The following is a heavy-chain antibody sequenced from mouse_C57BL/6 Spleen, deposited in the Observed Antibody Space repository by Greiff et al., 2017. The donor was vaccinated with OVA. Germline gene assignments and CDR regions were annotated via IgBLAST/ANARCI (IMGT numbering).Heavy chain of an antibody. CDR2: IDPEDGDT. V-gene: IGHV14-1*01. CDR3: TRDYGSSSFFDY. D-gene: IGHD1-1*01. Sequence: EVMLVESGAELVRPGASVKLSCTASGFNIKDYYMHWVKQRPEQGLEWIGRIDPEDGDTEYAPKFQGKATMTADTSSNTAYLQLSSLTSEDTAVYYCTRDYGSSSFFDYWGQGTTLTVSS. J-gene: IGHJ2*01. CDR1: GFNIKDYY.